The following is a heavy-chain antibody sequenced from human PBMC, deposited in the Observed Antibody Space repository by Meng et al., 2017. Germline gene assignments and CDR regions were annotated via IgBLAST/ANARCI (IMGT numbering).Heavy chain of an antibody. CDR3: AREIAAAYCGGDCYL. J-gene: IGHJ5*02. Sequence: VRLARSWAEVTKPGSSVKVSCKAAGGTFSSNAISWVRQAPGQGLGWMGGIIPIFGTANYAQKFQGRVTITADESTSTAYMELSSLRSEDTAVYYCAREIAAAYCGGDCYLWGQGTLVTVSS. CDR2: IIPIFGTA. D-gene: IGHD2-21*02. V-gene: IGHV1-69*01. CDR1: GGTFSSNA.